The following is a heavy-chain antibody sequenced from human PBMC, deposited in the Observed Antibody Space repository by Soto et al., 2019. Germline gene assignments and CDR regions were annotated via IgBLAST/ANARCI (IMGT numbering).Heavy chain of an antibody. D-gene: IGHD4-17*01. J-gene: IGHJ6*02. CDR2: ISGSGGST. CDR3: AKLDGPPQVGYYYYGMDV. CDR1: GFTFSSYA. V-gene: IGHV3-23*01. Sequence: GGSLRLSCAASGFTFSSYAMSWVRQAPGKGLEWVSAISGSGGSTYYADSVKGRFTISRDNSKNTLYLQMNSLRAEDTAVYYCAKLDGPPQVGYYYYGMDVWGQGTTVTVSS.